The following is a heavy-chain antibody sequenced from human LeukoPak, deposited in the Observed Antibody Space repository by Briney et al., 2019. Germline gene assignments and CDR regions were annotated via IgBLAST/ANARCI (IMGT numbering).Heavy chain of an antibody. CDR2: IDTDENYT. CDR3: VRASYGGNTLGY. CDR1: GFTFSSYW. Sequence: GGSLRLSCAASGFTFSSYWMHWVRQAPGKGLVWVSRIDTDENYTTYADSVKGRFTISRDNAKNTLHLQMNSLRAEDTAVYYCVRASYGGNTLGYWGQGTLVTVS. J-gene: IGHJ4*02. D-gene: IGHD4-23*01. V-gene: IGHV3-74*01.